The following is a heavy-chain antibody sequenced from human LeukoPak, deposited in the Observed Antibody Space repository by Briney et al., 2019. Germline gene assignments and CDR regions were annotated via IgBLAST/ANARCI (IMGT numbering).Heavy chain of an antibody. CDR2: IYTSGST. CDR3: ARRENWYFDL. J-gene: IGHJ2*01. Sequence: SETLSLTCTVSGGSNSSYYWSWIRQPPGKGLEWIGYIYTSGSTNYNPSLKSRVTISVDTSKNQFSLKLSSVTAADTAVYYCARRENWYFDLWGRGTLVTVSS. V-gene: IGHV4-4*09. CDR1: GGSNSSYY.